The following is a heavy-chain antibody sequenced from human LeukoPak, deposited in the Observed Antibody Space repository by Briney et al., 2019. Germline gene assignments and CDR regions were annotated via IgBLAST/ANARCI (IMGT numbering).Heavy chain of an antibody. CDR1: GFSFSSYE. J-gene: IGHJ4*02. CDR2: VGGSGSPI. V-gene: IGHV3-23*01. Sequence: PGGSLRLSCAASGFSFSSYEMSWVRQAPGKGLEWVAYVGGSGSPIFYADSVKGRFTISRDNSKNTLYLQMNSLRAEDTAVYYCAKGSLPGGVRGVICYWGQGTLVTVSS. CDR3: AKGSLPGGVRGVICY. D-gene: IGHD3-10*01.